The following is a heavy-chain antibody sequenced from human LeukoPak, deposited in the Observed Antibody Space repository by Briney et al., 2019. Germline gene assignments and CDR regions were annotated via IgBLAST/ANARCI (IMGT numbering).Heavy chain of an antibody. CDR1: GSTFSSNY. V-gene: IGHV1-46*01. CDR2: IHPSGGST. CDR3: ARMGMDAAMITNFFDY. Sequence: ASVKVSCKASGSTFSSNYMHWVRQAPGQGLEWMGAIHPSGGSTSYAQKFQGRVTMTKDTSMSTAYMELSSLRSEDTAIYYCARMGMDAAMITNFFDYWGQGTLITVSS. J-gene: IGHJ4*02. D-gene: IGHD5-18*01.